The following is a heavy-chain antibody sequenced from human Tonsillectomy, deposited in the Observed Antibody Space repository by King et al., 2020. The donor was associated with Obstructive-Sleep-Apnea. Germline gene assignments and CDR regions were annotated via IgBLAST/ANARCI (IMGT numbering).Heavy chain of an antibody. Sequence: LQLQESGPGLVKPSETLSLTCTVSGYSISSGYYWGWIRQPPGKGLEWIGSIYHSGSTYYNPSLESRVTISVDTSKNQFSLKLSSVTAADTAVYYCARTSDYYNFDYWGQGTLVTVSS. CDR1: GYSISSGYY. J-gene: IGHJ4*02. CDR3: ARTSDYYNFDY. D-gene: IGHD3-3*01. CDR2: IYHSGST. V-gene: IGHV4-38-2*02.